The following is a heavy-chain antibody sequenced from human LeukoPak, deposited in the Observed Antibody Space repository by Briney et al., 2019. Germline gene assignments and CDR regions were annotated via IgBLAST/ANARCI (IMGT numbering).Heavy chain of an antibody. J-gene: IGHJ6*02. CDR2: IWYAGSNK. CDR1: GFTFSSYG. V-gene: IGHV3-33*01. Sequence: GGSLRLSCAASGFTFSSYGMHWVRQAPGKGLEWVAVIWYAGSNKYYADSVKGRFTISRDNSKNTLYLQMNSLRAEDTAVYYCARDRIVATAHYYYYGMDVWGQGTTVTVSS. CDR3: ARDRIVATAHYYYYGMDV. D-gene: IGHD5-12*01.